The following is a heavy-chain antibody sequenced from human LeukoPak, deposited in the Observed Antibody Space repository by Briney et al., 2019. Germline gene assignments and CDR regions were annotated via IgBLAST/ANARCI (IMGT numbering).Heavy chain of an antibody. Sequence: SETLSLTCTVSGGSISTYYWSWIRQPAGKGLEWIAQIYTSGSTNYNPSLKSRVTMSVDTSKNQFSLKLSSVTAADTAVYYCARVITMVREETFYYWGQGTLVTVSS. CDR2: IYTSGST. D-gene: IGHD3-10*01. CDR3: ARVITMVREETFYY. J-gene: IGHJ4*02. CDR1: GGSISTYY. V-gene: IGHV4-4*07.